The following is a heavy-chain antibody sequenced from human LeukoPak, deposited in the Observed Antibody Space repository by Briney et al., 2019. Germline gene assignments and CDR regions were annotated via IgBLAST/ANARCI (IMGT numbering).Heavy chain of an antibody. Sequence: GGSLRLSCAASGFTFSSYSMNWVRQAPRKGLEWVSSISSSSSYIYYADSVKGRFTISRDDAKNSLYLQMNSLRAEDTAVYYCARDFDIGVAVAANGFDPWGQGTLVTVSS. D-gene: IGHD6-19*01. CDR3: ARDFDIGVAVAANGFDP. V-gene: IGHV3-21*01. CDR2: ISSSSSYI. CDR1: GFTFSSYS. J-gene: IGHJ5*02.